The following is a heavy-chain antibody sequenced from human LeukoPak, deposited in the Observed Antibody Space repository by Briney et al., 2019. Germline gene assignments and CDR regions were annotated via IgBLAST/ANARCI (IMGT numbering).Heavy chain of an antibody. CDR2: FDPEHGKT. CDR1: GYSLTELA. D-gene: IGHD3-22*01. CDR3: ATGGPMIAVVITSHALDI. V-gene: IGHV1-24*01. Sequence: ASVKVSCKVSGYSLTELAMHWVRQAPGKGLEWMGGFDPEHGKTIYAQKFQDRVTMTEDTSTDTAYMDISSLRFEDTAVYYCATGGPMIAVVITSHALDIWGQGAMVTVSS. J-gene: IGHJ3*02.